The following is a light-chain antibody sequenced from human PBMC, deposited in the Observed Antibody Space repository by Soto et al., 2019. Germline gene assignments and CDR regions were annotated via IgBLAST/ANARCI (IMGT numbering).Light chain of an antibody. Sequence: QSALTQPASVSGSPGQSITISCTGTGSDVGGYDYVSWYQQHPGKAPKLIIYAVNNRPSGVSSRFSGSKSGNTASLTVSGLLAEDEADYYCSSYTGNSTPVIFGGGTKLTVL. CDR2: AVN. CDR1: GSDVGGYDY. CDR3: SSYTGNSTPVI. J-gene: IGLJ2*01. V-gene: IGLV2-14*01.